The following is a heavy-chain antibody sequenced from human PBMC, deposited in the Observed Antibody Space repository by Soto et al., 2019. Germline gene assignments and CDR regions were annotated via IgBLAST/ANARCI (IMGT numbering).Heavy chain of an antibody. J-gene: IGHJ5*02. CDR2: INHSGST. V-gene: IGHV4-34*01. Sequence: QVQLQQWGAGLLKPSETLSLTCAVYGGSFSGYYWSWIRQPPGKGLEWIGEINHSGSTNYNPSLKRRVTISVDTSKNQFSLKLSSVTAADTAVYYCARGTKYNWFDPWGQGTLVTVSS. D-gene: IGHD1-7*01. CDR1: GGSFSGYY. CDR3: ARGTKYNWFDP.